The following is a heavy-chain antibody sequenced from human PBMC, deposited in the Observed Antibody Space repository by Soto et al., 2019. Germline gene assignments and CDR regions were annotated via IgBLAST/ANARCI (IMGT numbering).Heavy chain of an antibody. V-gene: IGHV3-21*06. CDR2: ISVIRDSI. Sequence: PGGSLRLSCAASGFTFSYYPLHWVRLAPGKGLEWVSSISVIRDSIRYADSVKGRFTISRDNAKTSLYLQMNSLTAEDTAVYYCAREGVHNYTEYYFDYWGQGTLVTVSS. D-gene: IGHD3-10*01. CDR3: AREGVHNYTEYYFDY. J-gene: IGHJ4*02. CDR1: GFTFSYYP.